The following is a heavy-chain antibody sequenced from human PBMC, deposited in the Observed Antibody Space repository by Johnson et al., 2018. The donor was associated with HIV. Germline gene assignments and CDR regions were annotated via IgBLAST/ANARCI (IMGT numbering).Heavy chain of an antibody. J-gene: IGHJ3*02. CDR3: ARVLGNYAYHI. D-gene: IGHD3-22*01. CDR2: ISSGGRTI. V-gene: IGHV3-11*04. CDR1: GFKFSAYH. Sequence: QVQLVESGGGVVQPGGSLRLSCAASGFKFSAYHMSWIRQAPGKGLEWVSYISSGGRTIYYADSVKGRFTISRDNAKNSQYLKMNSLRVEDPAVYYCARVLGNYAYHIWGQGTMVTVSS.